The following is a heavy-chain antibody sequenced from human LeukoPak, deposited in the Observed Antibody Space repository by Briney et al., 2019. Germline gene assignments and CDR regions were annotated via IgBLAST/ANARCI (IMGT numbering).Heavy chain of an antibody. CDR1: GGTFSSYA. D-gene: IGHD5-12*01. CDR2: TIPIFGTA. Sequence: GSSVKVSCKASGGTFSSYAISWVRQSPGPGLEWMGGTIPIFGTANYAQKFQGRVTITADKSTSTAYMELSSLRSEDTAVYYCARWEMNYSGYDGDWFDPWGQGTLVTVSS. J-gene: IGHJ5*02. CDR3: ARWEMNYSGYDGDWFDP. V-gene: IGHV1-69*06.